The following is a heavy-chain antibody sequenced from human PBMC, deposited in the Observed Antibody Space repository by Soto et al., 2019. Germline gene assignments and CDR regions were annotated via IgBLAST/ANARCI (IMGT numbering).Heavy chain of an antibody. V-gene: IGHV3-30-3*01. J-gene: IGHJ4*02. CDR3: ARDCITFFGVVIIPDRYY. CDR1: GFTFSSDA. CDR2: ISYDGSNK. D-gene: IGHD3-3*01. Sequence: QVQLVESGGGVVQPRRSLRLSCAASGFTFSSDAMHWVRQAPGKGLEWVAVISYDGSNKYYADSVKGRFTISRDNSKNTLYLQMNSLRAEDTAVYYCARDCITFFGVVIIPDRYYWGQGTLVTVSS.